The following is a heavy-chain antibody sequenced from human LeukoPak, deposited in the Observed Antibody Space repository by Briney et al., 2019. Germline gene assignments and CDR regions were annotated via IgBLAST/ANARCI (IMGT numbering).Heavy chain of an antibody. V-gene: IGHV3-9*01. Sequence: GRSLRLSCAASGFTFDDYAMHWVRQAPGEGLEWVSGISWNSGSIGYADSVKGRFTISRDNAKNSLYLQMNSLRAEDTALYYCAKGSGYNNWNDEAFDIWGQGTMVTVSS. D-gene: IGHD1-20*01. J-gene: IGHJ3*02. CDR3: AKGSGYNNWNDEAFDI. CDR2: ISWNSGSI. CDR1: GFTFDDYA.